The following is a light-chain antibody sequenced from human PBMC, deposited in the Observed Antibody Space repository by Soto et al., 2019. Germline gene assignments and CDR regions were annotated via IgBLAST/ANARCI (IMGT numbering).Light chain of an antibody. V-gene: IGLV1-40*01. CDR2: GNS. CDR1: SCNIGAGYD. J-gene: IGLJ1*01. CDR3: QSYESSLSAPYV. Sequence: QSVLTQPPSVSGVPGQRVTISCTGSSCNIGAGYDVHWYQQLPGTAPKLLIYGNSDRPSGVPDRFSGSKSGTSASLAITGLQAEDEADYYCQSYESSLSAPYVLGKGTKVTVL.